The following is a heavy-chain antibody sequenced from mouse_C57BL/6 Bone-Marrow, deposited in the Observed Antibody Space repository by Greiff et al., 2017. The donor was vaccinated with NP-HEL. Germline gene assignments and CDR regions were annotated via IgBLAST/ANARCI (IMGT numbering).Heavy chain of an antibody. CDR3: ARNDPSYAMDY. CDR2: IWSGGST. CDR1: GFSLTSYG. Sequence: QVQLQQSGPGLVQPSQSLSITCTVSGFSLTSYGVHWVRQSPGKGLEWLGVIWSGGSTDYNAAFISRLSISKDNSKSQVFFKMNSQQADDTAIYYCARNDPSYAMDYWGQGTSVTVSS. V-gene: IGHV2-2*01. J-gene: IGHJ4*01.